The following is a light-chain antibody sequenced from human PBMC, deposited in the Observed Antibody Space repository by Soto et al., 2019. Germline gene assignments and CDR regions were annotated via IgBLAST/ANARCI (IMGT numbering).Light chain of an antibody. CDR3: QQYTSHWT. J-gene: IGKJ1*01. V-gene: IGKV1-5*01. CDR2: DAS. Sequence: DIQMTQSPSTLSGSVGDRVTITCRASQTISSWLAWYQQKPGKAPKLLIFDASSLESGVPSRFSGSGSGTEFTLTISSLQPDDFATYYCQQYTSHWTFGQGTKVDI. CDR1: QTISSW.